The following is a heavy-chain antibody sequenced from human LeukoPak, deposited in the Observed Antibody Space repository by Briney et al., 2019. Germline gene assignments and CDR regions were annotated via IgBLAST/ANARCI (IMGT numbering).Heavy chain of an antibody. Sequence: GRSLRLSCAASGFTFSSYGMHWVRQAPGKGLEWVAVISYDGSNKYYADSVKGRFTISRDNSKNTLYLQMNSLRAEDTAVYYCASLYPGIAVAGHYWGQGTLVTVSS. J-gene: IGHJ4*02. D-gene: IGHD6-19*01. CDR3: ASLYPGIAVAGHY. CDR2: ISYDGSNK. V-gene: IGHV3-30*03. CDR1: GFTFSSYG.